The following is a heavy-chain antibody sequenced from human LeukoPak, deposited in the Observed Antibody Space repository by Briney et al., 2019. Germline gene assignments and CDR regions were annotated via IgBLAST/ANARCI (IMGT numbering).Heavy chain of an antibody. CDR3: ARDGASGYLADY. J-gene: IGHJ4*02. CDR1: GYTLTDYY. CDR2: INPNSGGT. V-gene: IGHV1-2*02. Sequence: VASVTVSFQSSGYTLTDYYMHWVRQAPGQGLAWMGWINPNSGGTNYAQKFQGRVTMTRDTSISTAYMELSRLGSDDTAVYYCARDGASGYLADYWGQGTLVTVSS. D-gene: IGHD3-3*01.